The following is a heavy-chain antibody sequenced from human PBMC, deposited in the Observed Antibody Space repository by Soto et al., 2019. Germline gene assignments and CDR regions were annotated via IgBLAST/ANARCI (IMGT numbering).Heavy chain of an antibody. Sequence: ESGPTLVNPTQTPTLTCTFSGFSLATSAEAVGWIRQPPGKALEWLALIYWNDEIHYSPSLNSRLTISKDTSKNQVVLTVTNMDPVDTATYYCAHRKGGTFDYWGQGALVTVSS. CDR1: GFSLATSAEA. CDR3: AHRKGGTFDY. D-gene: IGHD1-26*01. J-gene: IGHJ4*02. CDR2: IYWNDEI. V-gene: IGHV2-5*01.